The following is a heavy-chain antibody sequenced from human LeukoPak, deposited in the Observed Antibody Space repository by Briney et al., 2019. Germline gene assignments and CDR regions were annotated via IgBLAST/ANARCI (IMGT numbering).Heavy chain of an antibody. CDR3: AASPYFDFWTGLKFDS. Sequence: SETLSLTCSVFGDSISNYYWGWIRQPPGKGLEWIGHIYTSGSTNYHPSLKSRLTISLDAPKNQLSLKLGSVTAADTAVYYCAASPYFDFWTGLKFDSWGQGSLVTVSS. CDR1: GDSISNYY. D-gene: IGHD3-3*01. CDR2: IYTSGST. J-gene: IGHJ4*02. V-gene: IGHV4-4*09.